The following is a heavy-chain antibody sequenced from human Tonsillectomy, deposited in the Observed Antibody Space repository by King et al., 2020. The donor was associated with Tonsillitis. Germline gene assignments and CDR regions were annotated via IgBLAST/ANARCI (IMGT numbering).Heavy chain of an antibody. CDR1: GGSISSYY. CDR2: IYYSGST. J-gene: IGHJ6*03. V-gene: IGHV4-59*08. D-gene: IGHD6-13*01. Sequence: VQLQESGPGLVKPSETLSLTCTVSGGSISSYYWSWIRQPPGKGLEWIGYIYYSGSTSYNPSLKSRLTISVDTSKNQFSLKLTSVTAADPAVYFCARHRAAAGTGCGYYYYYMDVWGKGTTVTVSS. CDR3: ARHRAAAGTGCGYYYYYMDV.